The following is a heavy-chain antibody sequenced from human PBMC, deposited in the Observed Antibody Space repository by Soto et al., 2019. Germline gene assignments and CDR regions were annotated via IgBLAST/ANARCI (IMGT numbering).Heavy chain of an antibody. V-gene: IGHV1-2*02. CDR2: INPNSGGT. CDR3: ARSLLGEYSSSWRPAYDGMDG. D-gene: IGHD6-13*01. J-gene: IGHJ6*02. CDR1: GFTFSAYY. Sequence: QVQLVQSGAEVKKPGASVKVSCRASGFTFSAYYIYWVRQAPGQGLEWIGWINPNSGGTNNAQKFQGLVTMTRDTSTSTVYWELSALSPGDTAVYYWARSLLGEYSSSWRPAYDGMDGWGQGTTVTVSS.